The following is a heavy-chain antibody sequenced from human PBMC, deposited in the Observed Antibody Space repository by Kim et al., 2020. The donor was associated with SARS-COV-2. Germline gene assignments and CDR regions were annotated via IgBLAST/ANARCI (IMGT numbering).Heavy chain of an antibody. Sequence: GGSLRLSCAASGFSVTNTYMYWVRQALGKGLEWVSVIHPGGSTYYADSVKGRFTISRENSKNTLYLQLNSLRAEDTAVYYCARDGGGSLSEGYFDYWGQG. CDR2: IHPGGST. CDR3: ARDGGGSLSEGYFDY. J-gene: IGHJ4*02. D-gene: IGHD6-6*01. CDR1: GFSVTNTY. V-gene: IGHV3-53*01.